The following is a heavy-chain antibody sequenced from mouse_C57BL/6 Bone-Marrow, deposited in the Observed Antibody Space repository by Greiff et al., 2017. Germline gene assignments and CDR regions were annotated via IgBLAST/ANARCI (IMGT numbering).Heavy chain of an antibody. Sequence: EVQLVESGAELVKPGASVKLSCTASGFNIKDYYIHWVKQRTEQGLEWIGRIDPEDGETKYAPNVQDKATITADTSSITAYLQLSSLTSEDTAVYYCTRSLNTYGTDYWGQGTTLTVAS. CDR2: IDPEDGET. D-gene: IGHD5-1-1*01. CDR3: TRSLNTYGTDY. V-gene: IGHV14-2*01. J-gene: IGHJ2*01. CDR1: GFNIKDYY.